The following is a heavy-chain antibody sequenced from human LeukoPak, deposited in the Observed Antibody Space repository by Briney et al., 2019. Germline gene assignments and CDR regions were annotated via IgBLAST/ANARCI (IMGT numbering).Heavy chain of an antibody. V-gene: IGHV4-59*01. D-gene: IGHD4-11*01. Sequence: PSETLSLTCTVSGGSISGYYWTWIRQPPGKGLEWLGDIYYSGSTNYNPSLKNRIPMSVDTPKNRFSLKLNSVTAADTAVYYCARVDRAYSTRYFDYWGQGTLVTVSS. J-gene: IGHJ4*02. CDR1: GGSISGYY. CDR2: IYYSGST. CDR3: ARVDRAYSTRYFDY.